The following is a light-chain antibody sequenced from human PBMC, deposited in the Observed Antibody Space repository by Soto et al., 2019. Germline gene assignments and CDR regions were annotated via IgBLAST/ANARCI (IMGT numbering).Light chain of an antibody. CDR2: GNS. J-gene: IGLJ3*02. Sequence: QSVLTQPPSVSGAPGQRVTISCTESSSNIGAGYDVHWYQQLPGTAPKLLIYGNSNRPSGVPDRFSGSKSGTSASLAITGRQAEDEADYYCQSYDSSLSGWVFGGGTKLTGL. CDR3: QSYDSSLSGWV. CDR1: SSNIGAGYD. V-gene: IGLV1-40*01.